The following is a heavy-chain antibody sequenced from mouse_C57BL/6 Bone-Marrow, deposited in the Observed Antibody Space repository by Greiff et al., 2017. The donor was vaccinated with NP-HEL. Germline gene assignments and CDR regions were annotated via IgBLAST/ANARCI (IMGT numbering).Heavy chain of an antibody. J-gene: IGHJ2*01. V-gene: IGHV5-15*01. D-gene: IGHD3-3*01. CDR3: ARGDLYYFDY. CDR1: GFTFSDYG. CDR2: ISNLAYSI. Sequence: VQLQQSGGGLVQPGGSLKLSCAASGFTFSDYGMAWVRQAPRKGPEWVAFISNLAYSIYYADTVTGRFTISRENAKNTLYLEMSSLRSEDTAMYYCARGDLYYFDYWGQGTTLTVSS.